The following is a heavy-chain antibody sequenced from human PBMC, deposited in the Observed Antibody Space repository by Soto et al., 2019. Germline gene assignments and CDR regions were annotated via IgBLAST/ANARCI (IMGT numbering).Heavy chain of an antibody. V-gene: IGHV1-18*01. CDR1: GYTFSSYG. CDR2: ISAYNGNT. D-gene: IGHD3-3*01. J-gene: IGHJ4*02. CDR3: ARTLNEWLLGRE. Sequence: QVKLVQSGGEVKKPGASVKISCKASGYTFSSYGISWVRKAPGQGLEWMGWISAYNGNTNYAQKFQGRVTMTTDTSTSTAYMDLRSLRSDDTAIYYCARTLNEWLLGREWGRGTLVTVSS.